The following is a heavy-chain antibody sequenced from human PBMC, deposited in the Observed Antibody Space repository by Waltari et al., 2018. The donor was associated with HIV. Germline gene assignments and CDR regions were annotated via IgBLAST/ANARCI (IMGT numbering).Heavy chain of an antibody. CDR1: GFTFSSYS. J-gene: IGHJ6*02. CDR3: ARSVYSYGYLTYYYGMDV. Sequence: VQLVESGGGLVKPGGSLRLSCAASGFTFSSYSMNWVRQAPGKGLEWVSSISSSSSYIYYADSVKGRFTISRDNAKNSLYLQMNSLRAEDTAVYYCARSVYSYGYLTYYYGMDVWGQGTTVTVSS. D-gene: IGHD5-18*01. CDR2: ISSSSSYI. V-gene: IGHV3-21*01.